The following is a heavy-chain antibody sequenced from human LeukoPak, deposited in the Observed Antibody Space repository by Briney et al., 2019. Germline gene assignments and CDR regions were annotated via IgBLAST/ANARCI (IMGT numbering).Heavy chain of an antibody. CDR1: GFTFSSSW. CDR3: ARDKGAATEERSDY. D-gene: IGHD1-26*01. Sequence: GGSLRLSCVVSGFTFSSSWRHWVRQAPGRGLVYVSRISSDGSDIFYADSVKGRFTISRDNSKNMLYLQMNSLSAEDTAVYYCARDKGAATEERSDYWGQGTLVTVSS. J-gene: IGHJ4*02. V-gene: IGHV3-74*01. CDR2: ISSDGSDI.